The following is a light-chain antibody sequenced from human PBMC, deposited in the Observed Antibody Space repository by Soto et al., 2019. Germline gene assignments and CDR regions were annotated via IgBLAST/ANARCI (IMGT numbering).Light chain of an antibody. CDR1: QSISNY. V-gene: IGKV1-39*01. CDR2: AAS. J-gene: IGKJ5*01. Sequence: DIQMTQSPSTLSGSVGDRVTITCRASQSISNYLNWYQQKPGQAPKRLIYAASSLQSGVPSRFSGSGSGTDFTLTISSLQPEDFATYYCQQSYSTPITFGQGTRLEIK. CDR3: QQSYSTPIT.